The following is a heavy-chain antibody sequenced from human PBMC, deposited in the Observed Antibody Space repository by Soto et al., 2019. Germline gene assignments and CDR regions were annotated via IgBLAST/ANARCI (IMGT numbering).Heavy chain of an antibody. Sequence: EVQLLESGGGLVQPGGSLRLSCAASGFTFSSYAMSWVRQAPGKGLEWVSGISGSGGSTYYADSVKGRFTISRDNSRDTLDLQMHRLRAEDTAVYYCGKRSSCMGDAFDVWGQGTMVTVSS. D-gene: IGHD2-2*01. CDR2: ISGSGGST. V-gene: IGHV3-23*01. J-gene: IGHJ3*01. CDR3: GKRSSCMGDAFDV. CDR1: GFTFSSYA.